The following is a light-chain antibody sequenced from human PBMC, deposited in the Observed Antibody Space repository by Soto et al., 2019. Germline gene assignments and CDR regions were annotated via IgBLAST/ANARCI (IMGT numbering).Light chain of an antibody. CDR3: QQYNIWPPWT. J-gene: IGKJ1*01. Sequence: EIVMTHSPATLCVSPGERATLSGRASQSVSSNLSWYQQQPGQAPRLLLYGASTRATGVPARFSGSGSGTDSTLTISSLQSEDFAVYYCQQYNIWPPWTFGQGTKVDIK. CDR1: QSVSSN. V-gene: IGKV3-15*01. CDR2: GAS.